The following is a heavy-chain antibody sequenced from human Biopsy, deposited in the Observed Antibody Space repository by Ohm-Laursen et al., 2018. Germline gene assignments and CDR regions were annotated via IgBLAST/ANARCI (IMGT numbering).Heavy chain of an antibody. J-gene: IGHJ6*02. CDR1: GESFNGYY. D-gene: IGHD3-22*01. Sequence: TLSLTCAVYGESFNGYYWSWIRQTPGKGLEWIGEINHSGRTNYNPSLKSRVAISVDTSKNQFSLKVRSVTAADTAVYYCVRGVDYYDPYHYYALDVWGQGTTVTVSS. CDR3: VRGVDYYDPYHYYALDV. CDR2: INHSGRT. V-gene: IGHV4-34*01.